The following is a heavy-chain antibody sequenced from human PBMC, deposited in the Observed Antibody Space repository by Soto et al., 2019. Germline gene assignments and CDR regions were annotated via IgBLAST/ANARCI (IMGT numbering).Heavy chain of an antibody. J-gene: IGHJ4*02. D-gene: IGHD6-19*01. V-gene: IGHV4-38-2*02. CDR1: GYSISSGYY. CDR3: AREYSSSHDY. Sequence: SETLSLTCSVSGYSISSGYYWGWIRQPPGKGLEWIGNMFHSGDAYYNPSIKSRVTMSIDPAKNQFSLKLNSLTAADTAVYFCAREYSSSHDYWGQGTLVTV. CDR2: MFHSGDA.